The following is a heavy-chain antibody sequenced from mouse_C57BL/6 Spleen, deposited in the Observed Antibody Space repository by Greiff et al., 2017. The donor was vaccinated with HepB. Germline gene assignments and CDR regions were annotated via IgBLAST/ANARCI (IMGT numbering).Heavy chain of an antibody. CDR1: GYTFTSYW. CDR3: ARECSNYPAWFAY. CDR2: IYPGSGST. J-gene: IGHJ3*01. Sequence: VQLQQSGAELVKPGASVKMSCKASGYTFTSYWITWVKQRPGQGLEWIGDIYPGSGSTTYNEKFKSKATLTVDTSSSTAYMQLSSLTSEDSAVYYCARECSNYPAWFAYWGQGTLVTVSA. D-gene: IGHD2-5*01. V-gene: IGHV1-55*01.